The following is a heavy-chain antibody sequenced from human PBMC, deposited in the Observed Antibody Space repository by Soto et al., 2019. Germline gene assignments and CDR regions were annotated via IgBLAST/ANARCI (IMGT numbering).Heavy chain of an antibody. V-gene: IGHV3-23*01. CDR1: GFTFSSYA. CDR3: ERTVALGIAVAGPIFDY. Sequence: EVQLLESGGGLVQPGGSLRLSCAASGFTFSSYAMSWVRQAPVKWLECVSATSGIGGSTYYADSVKGRFTISRDNSKNTLYRQMTGLRADNTVVYYCERTVALGIAVAGPIFDYLCQETVLTVCS. CDR2: TSGIGGST. D-gene: IGHD6-19*01. J-gene: IGHJ4*02.